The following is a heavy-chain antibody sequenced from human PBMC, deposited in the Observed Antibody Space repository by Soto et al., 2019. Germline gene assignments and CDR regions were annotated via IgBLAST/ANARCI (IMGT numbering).Heavy chain of an antibody. D-gene: IGHD3-10*01. CDR3: ARYSSMVRGAADY. Sequence: PGGSLRLSCAASGFTFSSYAMSWVRQAPGKGLEWVSAISGSGGSTYYADSVKGRFTISRDNSKNSLYLQMNSLRAEDTAVYYCARYSSMVRGAADYWGQGTLVTVSS. V-gene: IGHV3-23*01. J-gene: IGHJ4*02. CDR2: ISGSGGST. CDR1: GFTFSSYA.